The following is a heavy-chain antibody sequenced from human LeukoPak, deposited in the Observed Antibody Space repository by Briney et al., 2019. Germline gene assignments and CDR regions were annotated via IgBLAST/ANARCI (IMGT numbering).Heavy chain of an antibody. CDR1: GFTFRSNT. D-gene: IGHD2-2*01. CDR3: AKDGVGIVVVPAANSFTRVFDY. V-gene: IGHV3-30*02. J-gene: IGHJ4*02. CDR2: IRYDGSNK. Sequence: PGGSLRLSCAASGFTFRSNTMSWVRQAPGKGLEWVAFIRYDGSNKYYADSVKGRFAISRDNSKNTLYLQMNSLRAEDTAVYYCAKDGVGIVVVPAANSFTRVFDYWGQGTLVTVSS.